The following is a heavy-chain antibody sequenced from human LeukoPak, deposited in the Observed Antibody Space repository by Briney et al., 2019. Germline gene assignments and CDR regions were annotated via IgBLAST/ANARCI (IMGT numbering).Heavy chain of an antibody. CDR2: IYHSGST. CDR3: ASPAGRPDY. J-gene: IGHJ4*02. V-gene: IGHV4-38-2*02. D-gene: IGHD6-6*01. CDR1: GYSISSGYY. Sequence: SETLSLTCTVSGYSISSGYYWGWIRQPPGKGLEWIGRIYHSGSTYYNPSLKSRVTISVDTSKNQFSLKLSSVTAADTAVYYCASPAGRPDYWGQGTLVTVSS.